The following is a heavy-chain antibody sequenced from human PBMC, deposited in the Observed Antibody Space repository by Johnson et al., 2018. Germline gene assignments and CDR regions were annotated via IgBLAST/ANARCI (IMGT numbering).Heavy chain of an antibody. Sequence: VQLVESGGGLVQPGGSLRLSCAATGFTFTSYSMKWVRQAPGKGLEWVSVIGIDGRTIYYAESVKGRFTVSRDNSKDTIYLQVNSLRAEDTAVYYCAISLGVTNPNGVDVWGQGTTVTVSS. CDR2: IGIDGRTI. J-gene: IGHJ6*02. V-gene: IGHV3-23*04. D-gene: IGHD2-8*01. CDR1: GFTFTSYS. CDR3: AISLGVTNPNGVDV.